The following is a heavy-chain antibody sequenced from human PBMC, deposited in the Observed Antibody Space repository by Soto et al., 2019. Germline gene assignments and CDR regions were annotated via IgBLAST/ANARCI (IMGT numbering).Heavy chain of an antibody. V-gene: IGHV4-39*01. CDR1: GDSISSSNSH. Sequence: ETLSLTCTVSGDSISSSNSHWGWTRQPPGKGLEYIGSVYYGGAIFYSGNIYYNPSLKSRVTISVDTSKNQFSLRLSSVTDADTGVYYCVRYDRINMKPYSPEGFHIWGQGTMVTVSS. CDR3: VRYDRINMKPYSPEGFHI. CDR2: VYYGGAIFYSGNI. J-gene: IGHJ3*02. D-gene: IGHD3-3*02.